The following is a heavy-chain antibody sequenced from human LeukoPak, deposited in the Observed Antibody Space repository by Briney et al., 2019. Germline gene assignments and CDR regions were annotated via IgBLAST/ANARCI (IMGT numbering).Heavy chain of an antibody. V-gene: IGHV1-46*01. CDR3: ARDDYGGSSHDAFDI. J-gene: IGHJ3*02. Sequence: ASVKVSCKASGYTLTSYYIHWVRQAPGQGLEWMGIINPSSGSTSYAQKFQGRVTMTRDTSTSTVYMELSSLGSEDTAVYYCARDDYGGSSHDAFDIWGQGTMVTVSS. CDR2: INPSSGST. CDR1: GYTLTSYY. D-gene: IGHD4-23*01.